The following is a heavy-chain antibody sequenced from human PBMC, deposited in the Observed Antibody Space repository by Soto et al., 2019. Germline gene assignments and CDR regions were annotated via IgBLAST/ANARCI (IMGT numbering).Heavy chain of an antibody. CDR2: IYYSGST. CDR1: GGSISSGGYY. J-gene: IGHJ4*02. CDR3: ARYDSSGYYTDY. Sequence: QVQLQESGPGLVRPSQTLPLTCSVSGGSISSGGYYWSWIRQHPGKGLEWIGYIYYSGSTYYNPSLKSRVTISVDTSKNQSSLKLSSVTAADTAVYYCARYDSSGYYTDYWGQGTLVTVSS. D-gene: IGHD3-22*01. V-gene: IGHV4-31*03.